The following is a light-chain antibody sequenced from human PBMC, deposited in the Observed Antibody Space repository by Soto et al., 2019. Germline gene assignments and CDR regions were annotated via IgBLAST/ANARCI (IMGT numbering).Light chain of an antibody. CDR3: QQYNNWPDGT. CDR1: QGIRND. Sequence: DIQMTQSPSSLSASVGDRVTITCRASQGIRNDLGWYQQKPGKAPKRLIYAASSLQSGVPSRFSGSGSGTEFTLTISSLQSEDFAVYYCQQYNNWPDGTFGQGTKVDIK. V-gene: IGKV1-17*01. CDR2: AAS. J-gene: IGKJ1*01.